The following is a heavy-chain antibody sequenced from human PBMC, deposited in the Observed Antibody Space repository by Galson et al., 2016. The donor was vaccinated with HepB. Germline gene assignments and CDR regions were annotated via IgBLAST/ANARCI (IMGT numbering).Heavy chain of an antibody. CDR3: ARDEGSRGLDV. Sequence: SLRLSCAASGFTFSSYAMTWVRQAPGRGLEWVSGISGGATATYYADSVKGRLTISRDNSNNTTILQMNSLRAEDTAVYYCARDEGSRGLDVWGQGTTVTVSS. CDR1: GFTFSSYA. CDR2: ISGGATAT. D-gene: IGHD6-13*01. J-gene: IGHJ6*02. V-gene: IGHV3-23*01.